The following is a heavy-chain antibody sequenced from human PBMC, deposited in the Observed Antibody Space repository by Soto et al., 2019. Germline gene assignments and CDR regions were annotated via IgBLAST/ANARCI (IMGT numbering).Heavy chain of an antibody. CDR3: AREAGYCSRTSCYRRAFDT. V-gene: IGHV3-74*03. Sequence: EVQLVESGGDLVQPGGSLRLSCAASGFTFSGHWMHWVRQVPGKGLEWVSRINTDGGSSAYADSVKGRFTISRDNAKNTLYLQMTGLRADDTAVYYCAREAGYCSRTSCYRRAFDTWGQGTTVTVSS. CDR1: GFTFSGHW. CDR2: INTDGGSS. J-gene: IGHJ3*02. D-gene: IGHD2-2*01.